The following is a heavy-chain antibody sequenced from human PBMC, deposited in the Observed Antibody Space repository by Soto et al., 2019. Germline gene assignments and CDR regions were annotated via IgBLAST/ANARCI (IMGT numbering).Heavy chain of an antibody. Sequence: GGSLRLSCAASGFTFSSYEMNWVRQAPGKGLEWVSYIVSSGGTIYYADSVKGRFTISRDNARNSLYLQMNSLRAEDTAVYYCARNKKVVGATFYYFDYWGQGTLVTVSS. CDR3: ARNKKVVGATFYYFDY. CDR1: GFTFSSYE. V-gene: IGHV3-48*03. CDR2: IVSSGGTI. J-gene: IGHJ4*02. D-gene: IGHD1-26*01.